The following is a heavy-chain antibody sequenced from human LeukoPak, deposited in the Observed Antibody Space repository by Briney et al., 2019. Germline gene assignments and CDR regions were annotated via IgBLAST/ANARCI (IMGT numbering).Heavy chain of an antibody. CDR3: ARDLGIAAAGVYFDY. V-gene: IGHV1-46*01. D-gene: IGHD6-13*01. Sequence: ASVNVSCKASGYTFTSYYMHWVRQAPGQGLEWMGIINPSGGSTSYAQKFQGRVTMTRDTSTSTVYMELSSLRSEDTAVYYCARDLGIAAAGVYFDYWGQGTLVTVSS. J-gene: IGHJ4*02. CDR1: GYTFTSYY. CDR2: INPSGGST.